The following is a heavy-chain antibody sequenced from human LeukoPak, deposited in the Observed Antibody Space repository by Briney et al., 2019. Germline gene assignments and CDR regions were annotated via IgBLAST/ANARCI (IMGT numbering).Heavy chain of an antibody. Sequence: PGGSLRLSCAASGFTVSSNYMTWVRQAPGKGLEWVSVIYTDGNTYYADSVKGRFTISRDNSKNTLYLQMNSLRADDTAVYYCARDQTVAGDWGQGTLVTVSS. CDR3: ARDQTVAGD. V-gene: IGHV3-66*01. CDR1: GFTVSSNY. J-gene: IGHJ4*02. CDR2: IYTDGNT. D-gene: IGHD6-19*01.